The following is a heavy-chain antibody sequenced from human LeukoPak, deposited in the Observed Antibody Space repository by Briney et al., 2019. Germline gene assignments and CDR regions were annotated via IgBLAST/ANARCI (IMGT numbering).Heavy chain of an antibody. CDR3: AREDGLFDY. V-gene: IGHV3-21*01. Sequence: GGSLSFSCLTSGFIFSDYAMNWVRQAPGKGLEWVSSLDTSSTYIYYADSVKGRFTISRDNAKTSLYLQMNSLRTEDTAVYYCAREDGLFDYWGQGTQVTVSS. CDR1: GFIFSDYA. CDR2: LDTSSTYI. J-gene: IGHJ4*02.